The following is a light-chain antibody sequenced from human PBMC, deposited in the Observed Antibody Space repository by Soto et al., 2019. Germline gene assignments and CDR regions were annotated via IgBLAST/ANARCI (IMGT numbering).Light chain of an antibody. J-gene: IGKJ4*01. CDR1: QDIRNY. Sequence: IQLTQSPSSLSASVGDRVTVTFRASQDIRNYLAWYQQKPGKAPKLLICDASTLYSGVPSRFSGSGSGTDFTLTITSLQPEDLATYYCQQSFSNPLTFGGGTKVDNK. V-gene: IGKV1-39*01. CDR3: QQSFSNPLT. CDR2: DAS.